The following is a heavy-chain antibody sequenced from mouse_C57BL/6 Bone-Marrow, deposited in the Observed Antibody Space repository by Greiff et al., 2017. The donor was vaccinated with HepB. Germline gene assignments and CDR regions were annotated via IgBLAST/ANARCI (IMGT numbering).Heavy chain of an antibody. V-gene: IGHV2-2*01. Sequence: QVQLQQSGPGLVQPSQSLSITCTVSGFSLTSYGVHWVRQSPGKGLEWLGVIWSGGSTDYNAAFISRLSISKDNSKSQVFFKMNSLQADDTAIYYCASYSNYRFAYWGQGTLVTVSA. CDR3: ASYSNYRFAY. CDR2: IWSGGST. J-gene: IGHJ3*01. D-gene: IGHD2-5*01. CDR1: GFSLTSYG.